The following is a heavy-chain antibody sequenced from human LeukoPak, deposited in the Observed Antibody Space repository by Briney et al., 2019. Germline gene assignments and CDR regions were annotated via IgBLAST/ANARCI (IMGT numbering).Heavy chain of an antibody. CDR3: ARTPEYCSGGSCYSEGFFDY. J-gene: IGHJ4*02. CDR2: ISTNGGST. V-gene: IGHV3-64*01. D-gene: IGHD2-15*01. Sequence: GGSLRLSCAASGFTFSNYAMHWVRQAPGKGLEYVSAISTNGGSTYANSVKGRFTISRDNSKNTLYLQMGSLRTEDMAVYYCARTPEYCSGGSCYSEGFFDYWGQGTLVTVSS. CDR1: GFTFSNYA.